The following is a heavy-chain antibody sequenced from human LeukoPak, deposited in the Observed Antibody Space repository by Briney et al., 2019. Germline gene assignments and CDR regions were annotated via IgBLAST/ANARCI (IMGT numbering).Heavy chain of an antibody. CDR2: IIPILGIA. D-gene: IGHD6-19*01. CDR3: ARDIAVAGNFRFDY. J-gene: IGHJ4*02. V-gene: IGHV1-69*04. CDR1: GGTFSSYA. Sequence: ASVKVSCKASGGTFSSYAISWVRQAPGQGLEWMGRIIPILGIANYAQKFQGRVTITADKSTSTAYMELSSLRSEGTAVYYCARDIAVAGNFRFDYWGQGTLVTVSS.